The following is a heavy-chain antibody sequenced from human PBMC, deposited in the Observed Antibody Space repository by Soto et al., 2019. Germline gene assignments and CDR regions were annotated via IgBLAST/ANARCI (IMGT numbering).Heavy chain of an antibody. CDR1: GFSFTGYY. CDR2: INAHSGGT. J-gene: IGHJ5*02. D-gene: IGHD6-6*01. Sequence: XPVKVSCKASGFSFTGYYIHWLRQAPGQGLEWMGWINAHSGGTEYAQKFQGRVTLTRDTSIATAYLTLTSLTSDDTALYYCAKDLTRQLAYWLDPCGQGTQVTVSS. CDR3: AKDLTRQLAYWLDP. V-gene: IGHV1-2*02.